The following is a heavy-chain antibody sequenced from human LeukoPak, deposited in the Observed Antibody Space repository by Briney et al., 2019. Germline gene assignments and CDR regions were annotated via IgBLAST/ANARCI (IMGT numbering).Heavy chain of an antibody. D-gene: IGHD2-21*02. CDR1: GFPFNTYW. CDR2: IKRDASEK. Sequence: GGSLRLSCAASGFPFNTYWMRWVRQAPGKGLEGVANIKRDASEKYYVDSVMGRFTISRDNAKNSLFLQMNGLGGEDTAVYYCARWVTSPHFGLDVWGQGTTVTVSS. V-gene: IGHV3-7*05. J-gene: IGHJ6*02. CDR3: ARWVTSPHFGLDV.